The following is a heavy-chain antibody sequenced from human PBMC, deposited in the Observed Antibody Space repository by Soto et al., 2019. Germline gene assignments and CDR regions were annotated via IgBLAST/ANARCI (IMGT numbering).Heavy chain of an antibody. V-gene: IGHV1-8*02. J-gene: IGHJ5*02. CDR1: GYTFINYD. CDR2: MNPGSGKT. Sequence: ASVKVSCKASGYTFINYDISWVRQATGQGLEWMGWMNPGSGKTGYANKFQGRVTMTRDASTSTAHLELSSLTSEDTAVYYCARMASSGTLNWFDPWGQGTLVTRLL. CDR3: ARMASSGTLNWFDP.